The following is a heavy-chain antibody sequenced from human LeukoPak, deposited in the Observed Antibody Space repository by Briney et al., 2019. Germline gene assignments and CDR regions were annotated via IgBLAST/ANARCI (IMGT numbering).Heavy chain of an antibody. V-gene: IGHV4-31*03. CDR2: IYYSGST. CDR3: ARFLRSCSSTSCYARVFDY. CDR1: GGSISSGGYY. D-gene: IGHD2-2*01. J-gene: IGHJ4*02. Sequence: SQTLSLTCTVSGGSISSGGYYWSWIRQHPGKGLEWIGYIYYSGSTYYNPSPKSRVTISVDTSKNQFSLKLSSVTAADTAVYYCARFLRSCSSTSCYARVFDYWGQGTLVTVSS.